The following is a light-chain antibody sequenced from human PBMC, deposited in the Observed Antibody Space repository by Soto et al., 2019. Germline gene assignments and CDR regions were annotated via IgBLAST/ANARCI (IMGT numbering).Light chain of an antibody. CDR1: QSVSSSY. V-gene: IGKV3-20*01. Sequence: EIVLTQSPGTLSLSPGERATLSCRASQSVSSSYLAWYQQKPGQAPRLLIYGASSRATGIPDRFTGRGSGTDFTLTISRLEPEDFEGYSFQQYGSSLFTFGPGNKVDI. J-gene: IGKJ3*01. CDR2: GAS. CDR3: QQYGSSLFT.